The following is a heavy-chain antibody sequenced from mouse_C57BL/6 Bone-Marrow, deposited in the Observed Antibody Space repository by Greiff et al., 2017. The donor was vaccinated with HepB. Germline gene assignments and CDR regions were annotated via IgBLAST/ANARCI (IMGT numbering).Heavy chain of an antibody. Sequence: VHLVESGAELVRPGTSVKVSCKASGYAFTNYLIEWVKQRPGQGLEWIGVINPGSGGTNYNEKFKGKATLTADKSSSTAYMQLSSLTSEDSAVYFCARRVDYWGQGTTLTVSS. J-gene: IGHJ2*01. CDR3: ARRVDY. V-gene: IGHV1-54*01. CDR1: GYAFTNYL. CDR2: INPGSGGT.